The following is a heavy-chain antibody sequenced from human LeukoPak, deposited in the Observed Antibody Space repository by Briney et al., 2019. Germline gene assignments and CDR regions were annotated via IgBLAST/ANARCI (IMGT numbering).Heavy chain of an antibody. CDR3: AKRAAVATREYYFDY. D-gene: IGHD6-13*01. V-gene: IGHV3-23*01. Sequence: QPGGSLRLSCAASGFTFSSYGMSWVRQAPGKGLEWVSAISGSGAGTYYADSVKGRFTISRDNSKNTLYVQMNSLRAEDTAVYYCAKRAAVATREYYFDYWGQGTLVTVSS. J-gene: IGHJ4*02. CDR2: ISGSGAGT. CDR1: GFTFSSYG.